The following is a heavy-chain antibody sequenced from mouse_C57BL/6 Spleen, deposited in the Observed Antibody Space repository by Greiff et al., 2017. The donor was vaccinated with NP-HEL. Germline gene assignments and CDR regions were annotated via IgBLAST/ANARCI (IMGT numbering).Heavy chain of an antibody. CDR3: ARWGTTVVAARGYAMDY. Sequence: QVQLQQSGAELARPGASVKLSCKASGYTFTSYGISWVKQRTGQGLEWIGEIYPRSGNTYYNEKFKGKATLTADKSSSTAYMELRSLTSEDSAVYFCARWGTTVVAARGYAMDYWGQGTSVTVSS. V-gene: IGHV1-81*01. J-gene: IGHJ4*01. CDR1: GYTFTSYG. D-gene: IGHD1-1*01. CDR2: IYPRSGNT.